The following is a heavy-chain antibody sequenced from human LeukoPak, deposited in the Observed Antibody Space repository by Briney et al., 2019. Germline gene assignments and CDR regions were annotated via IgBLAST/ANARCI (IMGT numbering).Heavy chain of an antibody. J-gene: IGHJ5*01. Sequence: GGSLRLSCVASGFTFSSHAMCWVRQAPGKGLEWVASIDISGGSTYYEDSVQGRFTISRDNSKNTLYLEMNSLRVEDTALYYCARDQYEGICPDSWGQGTLVTVSS. CDR3: ARDQYEGICPDS. CDR2: IDISGGST. D-gene: IGHD2/OR15-2a*01. V-gene: IGHV3-23*01. CDR1: GFTFSSHA.